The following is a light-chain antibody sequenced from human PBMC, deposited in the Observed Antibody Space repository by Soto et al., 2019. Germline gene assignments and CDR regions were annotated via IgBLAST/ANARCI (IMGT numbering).Light chain of an antibody. V-gene: IGKV3-15*01. Sequence: EIVMTQSPATLSVSPGEGATLSCRASQNINSDLAWYQQKPGQAPRLLIYDASTRATGIPARFSGSGSGTEFTLTISSLQSEDFAVYYCQQYTKWPPLTFGGGTKVEIK. CDR2: DAS. CDR3: QQYTKWPPLT. CDR1: QNINSD. J-gene: IGKJ4*01.